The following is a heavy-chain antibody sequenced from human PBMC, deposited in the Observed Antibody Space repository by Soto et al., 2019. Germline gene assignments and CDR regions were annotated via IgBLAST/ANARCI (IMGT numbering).Heavy chain of an antibody. CDR2: IYPGDSDT. V-gene: IGHV5-51*01. CDR3: ARQGTIFGEVSDAFAI. CDR1: GYSFTSYW. J-gene: IGHJ3*02. Sequence: EXLKISCKGSGYSFTSYWIGWVRQMPGKGLEWMGIIYPGDSDTRYSPSFQGQVTISADKSISTAYLQWSSLKASGTAMYYCARQGTIFGEVSDAFAIWGQGTMVTVSS. D-gene: IGHD3-3*01.